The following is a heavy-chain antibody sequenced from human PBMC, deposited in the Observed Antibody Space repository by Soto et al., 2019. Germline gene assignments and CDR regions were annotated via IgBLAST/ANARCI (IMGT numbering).Heavy chain of an antibody. D-gene: IGHD2-15*01. CDR1: GYTFTNSD. Sequence: ASGKVSCTASGYTFTNSDINLLLQAPVQVLEWMGWMNPDSGHAAYAQKFQGRVTLTTSTSTSTVYMEMRSLGSEDTAVYYCARRPHCSGGICYYGLDNWGQGTLVTVSS. CDR3: ARRPHCSGGICYYGLDN. CDR2: MNPDSGHA. V-gene: IGHV1-8*01. J-gene: IGHJ4*02.